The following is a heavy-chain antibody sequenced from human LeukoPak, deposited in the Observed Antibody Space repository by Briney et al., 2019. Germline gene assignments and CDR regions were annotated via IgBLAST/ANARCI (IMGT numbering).Heavy chain of an antibody. D-gene: IGHD2-2*01. CDR3: ASLFQPDIVVVPAARGWFDP. Sequence: SETLSLTCAVYGGSFSGYYWSWIRQPPGKGLEWIGEINHSGSTNYNPSLKSRVTISVDTSKNQFSLKLSSVTAADTAVYYCASLFQPDIVVVPAARGWFDPWGQGTLVTVSS. V-gene: IGHV4-34*01. CDR2: INHSGST. CDR1: GGSFSGYY. J-gene: IGHJ5*02.